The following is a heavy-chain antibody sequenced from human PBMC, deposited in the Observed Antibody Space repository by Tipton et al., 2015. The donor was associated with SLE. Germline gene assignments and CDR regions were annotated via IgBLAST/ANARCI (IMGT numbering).Heavy chain of an antibody. CDR1: GGSIRSHY. CDR2: INHSGST. Sequence: GLVKPSETLSLTCTVSGGSIRSHYWSWIRQPPGKGLEWIGEINHSGSTNYNPSLKSRVTISVDTSKNQFSLKLSSVTAADTAVYYCARRFSYGYKGAFDIWGQGTMVTVSS. CDR3: ARRFSYGYKGAFDI. V-gene: IGHV4-34*01. J-gene: IGHJ3*02. D-gene: IGHD5-18*01.